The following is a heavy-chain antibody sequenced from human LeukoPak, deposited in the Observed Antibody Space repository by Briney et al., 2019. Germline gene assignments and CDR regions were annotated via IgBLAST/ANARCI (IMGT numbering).Heavy chain of an antibody. CDR3: AREGLYGDYVWSLDY. V-gene: IGHV4-61*01. D-gene: IGHD4-17*01. CDR2: ICYSGST. J-gene: IGHJ4*02. Sequence: SETLSLTCTVSGGSVSSGSYYWSWIRQPPGKGLEWIGYICYSGSTNYNPSLKSRVTISVDTSKNQFSLKLSSVTAADTAVYYCAREGLYGDYVWSLDYWGQGALVTVSS. CDR1: GGSVSSGSYY.